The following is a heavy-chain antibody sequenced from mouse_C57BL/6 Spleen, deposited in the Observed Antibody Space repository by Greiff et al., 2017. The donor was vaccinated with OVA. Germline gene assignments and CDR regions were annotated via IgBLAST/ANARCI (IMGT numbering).Heavy chain of an antibody. D-gene: IGHD4-1*01. CDR2: ILPGSGST. Sequence: QVQLQQSGAELMKPGASVKLSCTATGYTFTGYWIEWVKQRPGHGLEWIGEILPGSGSTNYNEKFKGKATFTADTSSNTTYMQLSSLTTEDAAIYYCARHWDFGGDYAMDYWGQGTTVTVSS. V-gene: IGHV1-9*01. J-gene: IGHJ4*01. CDR1: GYTFTGYW. CDR3: ARHWDFGGDYAMDY.